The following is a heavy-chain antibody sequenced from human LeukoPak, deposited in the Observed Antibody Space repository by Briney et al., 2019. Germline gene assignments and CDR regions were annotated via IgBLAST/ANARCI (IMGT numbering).Heavy chain of an antibody. J-gene: IGHJ4*02. CDR2: IRSKAYGGTT. CDR1: GFTFGDYA. CDR3: TSSAGYGSVVY. V-gene: IGHV3-49*04. Sequence: QPGGSLRLSCTASGFTFGDYAMSWVRQAPGKGLEWVGFIRSKAYGGTTEYAASVNGRFTISRDDSKSIAYLQMNSLKTEDTAVYYCTSSAGYGSVVYWGQGTLVTVSS. D-gene: IGHD3-10*01.